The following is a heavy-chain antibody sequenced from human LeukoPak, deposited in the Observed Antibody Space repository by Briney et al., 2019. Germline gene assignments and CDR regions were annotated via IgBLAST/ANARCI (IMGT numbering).Heavy chain of an antibody. CDR1: GYTFTSYD. Sequence: ASVKVSCKASGYTFTSYDINWVRQATGQGLEWMGWMNPNSGNTGYAQKFQGRVTMTRNTSISTAYMELSSLRSEDTAVYYCARGRTVTLFYYYYYYMDVWGKGTTVTISS. CDR3: ARGRTVTLFYYYYYYMDV. V-gene: IGHV1-8*01. J-gene: IGHJ6*03. CDR2: MNPNSGNT. D-gene: IGHD4-17*01.